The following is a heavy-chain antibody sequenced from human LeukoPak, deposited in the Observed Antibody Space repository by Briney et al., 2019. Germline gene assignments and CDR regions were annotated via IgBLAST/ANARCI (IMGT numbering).Heavy chain of an antibody. Sequence: PGGSLRLSCAASAFNFNDHGKGWVRQAPGKGREGVAVIASDGGVNQYADSVKGRFTLSRDNSKNTLFLEVNSVTVADTAVYYCARAAPWGECYFYHWGPGTAVTVSS. CDR1: AFNFNDHG. D-gene: IGHD7-27*01. CDR3: ARAAPWGECYFYH. J-gene: IGHJ4*02. V-gene: IGHV3-30*03. CDR2: IASDGGVN.